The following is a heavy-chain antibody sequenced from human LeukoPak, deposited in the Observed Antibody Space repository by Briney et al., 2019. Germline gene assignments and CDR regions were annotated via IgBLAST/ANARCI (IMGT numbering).Heavy chain of an antibody. CDR1: GYTFTDYY. CDR3: ARGNRITMIVPPGMDY. D-gene: IGHD3-22*01. CDR2: INPNSGGT. Sequence: ASVKVSCKASGYTFTDYYIHWVRQAPGQGLEWMGWINPNSGGTNYAQKFQGWVTMTRDTSISTAYMELSRLRSDDTAVYYCARGNRITMIVPPGMDYWGQGTLVTVSS. V-gene: IGHV1-2*04. J-gene: IGHJ4*02.